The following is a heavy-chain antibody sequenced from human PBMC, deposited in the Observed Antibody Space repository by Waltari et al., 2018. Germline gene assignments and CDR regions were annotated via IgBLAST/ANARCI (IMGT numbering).Heavy chain of an antibody. D-gene: IGHD6-19*01. CDR3: ARDGPYSSGWLFDY. CDR1: GFTFSRHA. V-gene: IGHV3-30-3*01. J-gene: IGHJ4*02. CDR2: ISYDGSNK. Sequence: QVQLVESGGGVVQPGRSLRLSCPASGFTFSRHAMHWVRQAPGKGLEWVAVISYDGSNKYYADSVKGRFTISRDNSKNTLYLQMNSLRAEDTAVYYCARDGPYSSGWLFDYWGQGTLVTVSS.